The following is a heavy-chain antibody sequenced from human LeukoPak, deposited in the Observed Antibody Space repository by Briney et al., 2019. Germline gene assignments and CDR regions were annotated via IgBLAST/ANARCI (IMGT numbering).Heavy chain of an antibody. CDR1: SGSFSGYF. CDR2: INHRGGT. Sequence: SETLSLTCAVYSGSFSGYFWSWIRQPPGKGLEYIGEINHRGGTKYNPSLKSRVTISVDTSNNQFSLRLSSVTAADTAVYYCARVACSSASCYLDHYYYMDVWGLGTTVTVSS. J-gene: IGHJ6*03. V-gene: IGHV4-34*01. CDR3: ARVACSSASCYLDHYYYMDV. D-gene: IGHD2-2*01.